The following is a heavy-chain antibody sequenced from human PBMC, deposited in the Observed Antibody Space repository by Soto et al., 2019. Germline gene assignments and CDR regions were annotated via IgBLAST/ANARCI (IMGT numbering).Heavy chain of an antibody. CDR2: IYHSGST. Sequence: SETLSLTCAVSGDSISSGGYSWSWIRQPPGKGLEWIGYIYHSGSTYYNPSLKSRVTISVDRSKNQFSLKLSSVTAADTAVYYCARVGYYYDSSGYYAYWGQGTLVTVSS. CDR3: ARVGYYYDSSGYYAY. J-gene: IGHJ4*02. CDR1: GDSISSGGYS. D-gene: IGHD3-22*01. V-gene: IGHV4-30-2*01.